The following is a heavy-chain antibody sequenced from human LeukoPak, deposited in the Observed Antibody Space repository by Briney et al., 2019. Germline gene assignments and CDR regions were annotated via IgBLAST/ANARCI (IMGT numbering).Heavy chain of an antibody. CDR2: IYTSGST. CDR1: GGSISSYY. CDR3: ARRLYGLEYNWFDP. D-gene: IGHD4-17*01. J-gene: IGHJ5*02. V-gene: IGHV4-4*09. Sequence: SETPSLTCTVSGGSISSYYWSWIRQPPGKGLEWIGYIYTSGSTNYNPSLKSRVTISVDTSKNQFSLKLSSVTAADTAVYYCARRLYGLEYNWFDPWGQGTLVTVSS.